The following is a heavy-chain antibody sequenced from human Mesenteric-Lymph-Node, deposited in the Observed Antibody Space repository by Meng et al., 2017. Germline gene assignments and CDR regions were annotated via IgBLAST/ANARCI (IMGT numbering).Heavy chain of an antibody. Sequence: ASVKVSCKASGYTFTGYYMHWVRQAPGQGLEWMGWINPNSGGTNYAQKFQGRVTMTRETSISTAYMELSRLRSDDTAMYFCARECYDSFNYWGQGTLVTVSS. D-gene: IGHD3-22*01. CDR3: ARECYDSFNY. J-gene: IGHJ4*02. CDR2: INPNSGGT. CDR1: GYTFTGYY. V-gene: IGHV1-2*02.